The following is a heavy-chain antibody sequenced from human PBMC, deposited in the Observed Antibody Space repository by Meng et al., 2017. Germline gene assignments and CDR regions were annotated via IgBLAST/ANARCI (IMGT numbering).Heavy chain of an antibody. D-gene: IGHD1-26*01. Sequence: QGQVVQHGSELKMLGASVKVSCKGSGYTFTSYAMNWVRQAPGQGIEWMGWINTNTGNPTYAQGFTGRFVFSLDTSVSTAYLQISSLKAEDTAVYYCAREGRVDFDYWGQGTLVTASS. CDR3: AREGRVDFDY. CDR1: GYTFTSYA. CDR2: INTNTGNP. J-gene: IGHJ4*02. V-gene: IGHV7-4-1*02.